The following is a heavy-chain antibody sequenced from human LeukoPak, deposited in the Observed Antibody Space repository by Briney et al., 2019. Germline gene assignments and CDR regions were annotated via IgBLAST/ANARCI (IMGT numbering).Heavy chain of an antibody. J-gene: IGHJ4*02. Sequence: SQTLSLTCTVSGGSISSGGYYWSWIRQHPGKGLEWIGYIYYSGSTYYNPSLKSRVTISVDTSKNQFSLKLSSVTAADTAIYYCARASWISTADAVCWGQGTQVTVSS. V-gene: IGHV4-31*03. CDR3: ARASWISTADAVC. CDR2: IYYSGST. CDR1: GGSISSGGYY. D-gene: IGHD2-2*03.